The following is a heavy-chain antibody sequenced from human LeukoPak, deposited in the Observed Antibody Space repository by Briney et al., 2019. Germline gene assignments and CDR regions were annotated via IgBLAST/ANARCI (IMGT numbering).Heavy chain of an antibody. CDR3: ARVGPWKASIAAAGNGEGY. D-gene: IGHD6-13*01. CDR2: ISAYNGNT. J-gene: IGHJ4*02. V-gene: IGHV1-18*01. CDR1: GHTFTSYG. Sequence: ASVKVSCKASGHTFTSYGISWVRQAPGQGLEWMGWISAYNGNTNYAQKLQGRVTMTTDTSTSTAYMELRSLRSDDTAVYYCARVGPWKASIAAAGNGEGYWGQGTLVTVSS.